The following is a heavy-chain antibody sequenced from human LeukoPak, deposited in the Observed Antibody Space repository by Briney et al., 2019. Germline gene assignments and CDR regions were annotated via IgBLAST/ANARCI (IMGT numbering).Heavy chain of an antibody. CDR3: ASHTIFGVAPTDY. CDR1: GGSISSGDYY. J-gene: IGHJ4*02. Sequence: SETLSLTCTVSGGSISSGDYYWSWIRQPPGKGLEWIGYIYYSGSTYYNPSLKSRVTISVDTSKNQFSLKLSSVTAADTAVYYCASHTIFGVAPTDYWGQGTLVTVSS. V-gene: IGHV4-30-4*01. D-gene: IGHD3-3*01. CDR2: IYYSGST.